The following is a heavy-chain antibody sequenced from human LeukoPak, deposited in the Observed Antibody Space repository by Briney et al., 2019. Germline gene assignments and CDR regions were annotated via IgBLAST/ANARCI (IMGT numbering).Heavy chain of an antibody. D-gene: IGHD2-2*01. CDR2: IIPIFGTA. Sequence: ASVKVSCKASGGTFSSYAISWVRQAPGQGLEWMGGIIPIFGTANYAQKFQGRVTITTDESTSTAYMELSSLRSEDTAVHYCARGRGDCSSTSCRRQYYFDYWGQGTLVTVSS. V-gene: IGHV1-69*05. CDR3: ARGRGDCSSTSCRRQYYFDY. CDR1: GGTFSSYA. J-gene: IGHJ4*02.